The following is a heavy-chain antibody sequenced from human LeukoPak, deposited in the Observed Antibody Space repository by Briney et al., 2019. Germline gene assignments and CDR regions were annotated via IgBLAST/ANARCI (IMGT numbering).Heavy chain of an antibody. Sequence: GGSLRLSCAASGYRFSTYSMSWVRQAPGKGLEWVANIKEDGSEKCYVDSVKGRFTISRDNAKNSLYLQMNTLRAEDTAVYYCARDPGVPAAGTHLLYYFDYWGQGTLVTVSS. CDR3: ARDPGVPAAGTHLLYYFDY. D-gene: IGHD6-13*01. J-gene: IGHJ4*02. CDR1: GYRFSTYS. V-gene: IGHV3-7*01. CDR2: IKEDGSEK.